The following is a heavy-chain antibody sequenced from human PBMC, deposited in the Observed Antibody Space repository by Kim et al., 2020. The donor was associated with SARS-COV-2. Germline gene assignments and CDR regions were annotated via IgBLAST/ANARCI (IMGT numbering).Heavy chain of an antibody. CDR2: IGIIRSTT. V-gene: IGHV3-48*02. Sequence: GGSLRLSCAASGFTFSSYSMNWVRQAPGKGLEWVSYIGIIRSTTYYADSVKGRFTISRDNAKNSLYLQMNSLRDEDTAVYYCARDLWSSHIWGQGTLVTVSS. D-gene: IGHD6-13*01. CDR3: ARDLWSSHI. CDR1: GFTFSSYS. J-gene: IGHJ4*02.